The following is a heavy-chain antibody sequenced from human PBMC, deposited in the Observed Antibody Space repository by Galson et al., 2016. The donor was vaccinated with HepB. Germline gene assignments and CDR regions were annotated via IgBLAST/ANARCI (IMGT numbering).Heavy chain of an antibody. D-gene: IGHD4-23*01. Sequence: SVKVSCKASGYTSVSHGISWVRQAPGQGLEWMGWISAYNGNTNYAQKFQGRVTMTTATPTSTAYMELRSLSSDDTAVYYCARDPPTRTLTPTYGMDVWGHGTTVTGSS. CDR3: ARDPPTRTLTPTYGMDV. J-gene: IGHJ6*02. CDR2: ISAYNGNT. CDR1: GYTSVSHG. V-gene: IGHV1-18*01.